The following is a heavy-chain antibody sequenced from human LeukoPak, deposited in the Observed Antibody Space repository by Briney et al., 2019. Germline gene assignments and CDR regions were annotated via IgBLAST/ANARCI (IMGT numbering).Heavy chain of an antibody. D-gene: IGHD6-19*01. CDR2: FVTTAR. J-gene: IGHJ1*01. V-gene: IGHV4-59*01. Sequence: SETLSLTCTVSGGSISSYSWSWIRQSPGKGLEWIGSFVTTARTYNLSFKSRVAMSLDTSKNQFSLSLKSLTTADSAIYYCARDTSVASGMQHWGQGTLVTVSS. CDR3: ARDTSVASGMQH. CDR1: GGSISSYS.